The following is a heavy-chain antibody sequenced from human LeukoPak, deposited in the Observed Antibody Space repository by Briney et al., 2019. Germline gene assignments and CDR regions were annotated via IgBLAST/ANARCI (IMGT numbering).Heavy chain of an antibody. CDR3: ARHFGRRDWYYFDY. CDR2: IYYSGST. V-gene: IGHV4-39*01. CDR1: GGSISSSSYY. Sequence: KPSETLSLTCTVSGGSISSSSYYWGWIRQPPGKGLKWIGSIYYSGSTYYNPSLKSRVTISVDTSKNQFSLKLSSVTAADTAVYYCARHFGRRDWYYFDYWGQGTLVTVSS. J-gene: IGHJ4*02. D-gene: IGHD1-1*01.